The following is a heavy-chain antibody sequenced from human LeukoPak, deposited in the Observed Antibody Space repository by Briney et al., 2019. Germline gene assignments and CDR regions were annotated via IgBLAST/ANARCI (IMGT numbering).Heavy chain of an antibody. J-gene: IGHJ4*02. CDR2: ISGSGGST. CDR3: AKVTYGSGTYGAFDY. D-gene: IGHD3-10*01. Sequence: GGSLRLSCAASGFTFSSYAMSWVRQAPGKGLEWVSAISGSGGSTYYADSVKGRFTISRDNSKNTLYLQMNSLRAEDTAVYYCAKVTYGSGTYGAFDYWGQGTLVTVSS. CDR1: GFTFSSYA. V-gene: IGHV3-23*01.